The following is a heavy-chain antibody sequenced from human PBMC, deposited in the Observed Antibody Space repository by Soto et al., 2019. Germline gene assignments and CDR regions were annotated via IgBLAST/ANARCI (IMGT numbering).Heavy chain of an antibody. D-gene: IGHD5-18*01. Sequence: SETLSLTCTVSGGSISIYYWSWIRHPPGKGLEWIGYIYYSGSTNYNPSLKSRVTISVDTSKNQFSLKLSSVTAADTAVYYCARVTYSYGYFLYAFDIWGQGTMVTVSS. CDR2: IYYSGST. J-gene: IGHJ3*02. V-gene: IGHV4-59*01. CDR3: ARVTYSYGYFLYAFDI. CDR1: GGSISIYY.